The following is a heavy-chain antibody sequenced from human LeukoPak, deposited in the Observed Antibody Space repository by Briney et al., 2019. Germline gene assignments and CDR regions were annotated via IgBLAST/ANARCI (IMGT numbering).Heavy chain of an antibody. J-gene: IGHJ4*02. CDR2: INPNTGGT. V-gene: IGHV1-2*02. CDR1: GYTFTGYY. Sequence: ASVTVSCKTSGYTFTGYYMHWVRQAPGQGLEWMGWINPNTGGTNYAQKFQGRVTMTSDTSISTAYMELSSLRSDDTAMYYCARALMIVVVFPPRLDFWGQGTLVTVSS. CDR3: ARALMIVVVFPPRLDF. D-gene: IGHD3-22*01.